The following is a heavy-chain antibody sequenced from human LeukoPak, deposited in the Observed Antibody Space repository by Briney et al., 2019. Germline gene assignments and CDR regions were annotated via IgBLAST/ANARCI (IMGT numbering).Heavy chain of an antibody. CDR3: ARDNPYSGYGSGAFDI. Sequence: SVKVSCKASGGTFSSYAISGVRQAPGKGLECVGVIIPIFGTANYAKKFQGRDTITTDESTSTDYMELSSLRSEDTAVYYCARDNPYSGYGSGAFDIWGQGTMVTVSS. V-gene: IGHV1-69*05. CDR2: IIPIFGTA. J-gene: IGHJ3*02. D-gene: IGHD5-12*01. CDR1: GGTFSSYA.